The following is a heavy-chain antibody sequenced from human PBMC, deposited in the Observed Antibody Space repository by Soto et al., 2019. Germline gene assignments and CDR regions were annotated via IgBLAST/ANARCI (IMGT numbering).Heavy chain of an antibody. J-gene: IGHJ6*02. CDR2: INPYSGGT. CDR3: ARVWSAYPAEDYYYYGMDV. V-gene: IGHV1-2*02. CDR1: GSSFTGYY. Sequence: QVQLEQSGAEVKKPGASLKASCKASGSSFTGYYLHWVRQAPGQGLEWMGWINPYSGGTKYAQKFQAKVTMTRDTSISTAYMELIRLMSEDTAVYYCARVWSAYPAEDYYYYGMDVWGQGTTVTVSS. D-gene: IGHD3-3*01.